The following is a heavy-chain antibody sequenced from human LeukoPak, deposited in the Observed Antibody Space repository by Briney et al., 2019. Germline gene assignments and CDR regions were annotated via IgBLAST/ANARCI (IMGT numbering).Heavy chain of an antibody. D-gene: IGHD3-10*01. V-gene: IGHV4-61*08. CDR2: IYYSGST. CDR3: ANSYSKGGYYFDY. Sequence: SETLSLTCTVSGGSISSGGYYWSWIRQPPGKGLEWIGYIYYSGSTNYNPSLKSRVTISVDTSKNQFSLKLSSVTAADTAVYYCANSYSKGGYYFDYWGQGTLVTVSS. J-gene: IGHJ4*02. CDR1: GGSISSGGYY.